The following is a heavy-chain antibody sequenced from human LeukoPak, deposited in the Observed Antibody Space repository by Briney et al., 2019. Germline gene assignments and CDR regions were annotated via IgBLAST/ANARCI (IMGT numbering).Heavy chain of an antibody. D-gene: IGHD3-9*01. J-gene: IGHJ3*02. CDR3: ARVQGDYDILTGYHPGAFDI. Sequence: SETLSLTCTVSGGSISSYYWSWIRQPPGKGLEWIGYIYYSGSTNYNPSLKSRVTISVDTSKNQFSLKLSSVTAADTAVYYCARVQGDYDILTGYHPGAFDIWGQGTMVTVSS. CDR1: GGSISSYY. CDR2: IYYSGST. V-gene: IGHV4-59*01.